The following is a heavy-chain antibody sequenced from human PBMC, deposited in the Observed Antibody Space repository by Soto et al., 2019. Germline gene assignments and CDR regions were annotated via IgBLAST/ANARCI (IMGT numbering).Heavy chain of an antibody. J-gene: IGHJ5*02. D-gene: IGHD2-2*01. Sequence: SGTLSLTCTGAGGPIRSYYWSRIRPPPGKRLEWIVYIYYSGSTNYNPSLKSRVTISVDTSKNQFSLKLRSVTAADTAVYYCARFGGYCSSTSCLNWFDPWGQGTLVTVSS. CDR3: ARFGGYCSSTSCLNWFDP. CDR2: IYYSGST. V-gene: IGHV4-59*07. CDR1: GGPIRSYY.